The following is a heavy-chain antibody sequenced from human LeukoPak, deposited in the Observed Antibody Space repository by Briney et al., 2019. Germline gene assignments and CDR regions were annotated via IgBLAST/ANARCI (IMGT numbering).Heavy chain of an antibody. V-gene: IGHV1-2*02. CDR3: ARGDTGYCSGGSCRPGMDV. CDR2: INPNSGGT. Sequence: ASVKVSCKASGYTFIGYYMHWVRQAPGQGLEWMGWINPNSGGTNYAQKFQGRVTMTRDTSISTAYMELSRLRSDDTAVYYCARGDTGYCSGGSCRPGMDVWGQGTTVTVSS. J-gene: IGHJ6*02. D-gene: IGHD2-15*01. CDR1: GYTFIGYY.